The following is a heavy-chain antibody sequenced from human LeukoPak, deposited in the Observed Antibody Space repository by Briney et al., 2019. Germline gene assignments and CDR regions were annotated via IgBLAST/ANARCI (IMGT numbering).Heavy chain of an antibody. CDR1: GYSFTSYW. CDR2: VYPGDSDT. CDR3: ARRYYGSGSYYNWFDP. J-gene: IGHJ5*02. D-gene: IGHD3-10*01. V-gene: IGHV5-51*01. Sequence: GESLKISCKGSGYSFTSYWIGWVRQMPGKGLEWMGIVYPGDSDTRYSPSFQGQVTISADKSISTAYLQWSSLKASDTAMYYCARRYYGSGSYYNWFDPWGQGTLVTVSS.